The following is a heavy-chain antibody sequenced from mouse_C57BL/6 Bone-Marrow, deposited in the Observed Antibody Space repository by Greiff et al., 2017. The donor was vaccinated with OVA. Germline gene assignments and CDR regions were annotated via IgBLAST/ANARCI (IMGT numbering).Heavy chain of an antibody. Sequence: VKLMESGPELVKPGASVKISCKASGYAFSSSWMNWVKQRPGKGLEWIGRIYPGDGDSYYNGKFKGKATLPADKSSSTAYMQLSSLTSEDSAVYFCARELKYYYGSSYGYFDVWGTGTTVTVSS. CDR2: IYPGDGDS. J-gene: IGHJ1*03. CDR3: ARELKYYYGSSYGYFDV. D-gene: IGHD1-1*01. CDR1: GYAFSSSW. V-gene: IGHV1-82*01.